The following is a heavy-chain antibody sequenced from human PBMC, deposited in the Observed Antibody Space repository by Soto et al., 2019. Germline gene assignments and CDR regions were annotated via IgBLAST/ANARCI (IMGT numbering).Heavy chain of an antibody. V-gene: IGHV2-5*02. J-gene: IGHJ4*02. D-gene: IGHD3-3*01. CDR2: IYWDDDK. CDR3: AHRVLRTVFGLVTTTAIYFDF. Sequence: QITLNESGPTVVRPTETLTLTCRFSGFSLTTSGVGVGWIRQSPGKAPEWLALIYWDDDKRYSASLKSTLTITQDTSKNQVVLTVSDLDPTDTATYYCAHRVLRTVFGLVTTTAIYFDFWGQGTPVAVSS. CDR1: GFSLTTSGVG.